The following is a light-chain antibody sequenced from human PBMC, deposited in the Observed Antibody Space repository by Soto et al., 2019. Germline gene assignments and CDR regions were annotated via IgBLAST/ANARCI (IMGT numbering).Light chain of an antibody. Sequence: EIVLTQSPATLSLSPGERATLSCRASQSVSSYLAWYQQKPGQAPRLLIYDASNRAAGTPARFSGSGSGTDFTLTISSLEPADFAVYYCQQRSNWPPYTFGQGTELEIK. J-gene: IGKJ2*01. CDR3: QQRSNWPPYT. CDR2: DAS. CDR1: QSVSSY. V-gene: IGKV3-11*01.